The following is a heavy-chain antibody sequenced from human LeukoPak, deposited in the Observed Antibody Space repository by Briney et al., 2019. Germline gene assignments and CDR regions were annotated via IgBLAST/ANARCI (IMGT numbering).Heavy chain of an antibody. Sequence: GASVKVSCKSSGYTFTGYYMHWVRQAPGQGLGWMGWINPNSGGTNYAQTFQGRVTMTRDTSISTDYMELSRLRSDDTAVYYCARALRCLQYLVTWGQGTLVTVSS. CDR3: ARALRCLQYLVT. D-gene: IGHD5-24*01. CDR2: INPNSGGT. J-gene: IGHJ4*02. CDR1: GYTFTGYY. V-gene: IGHV1-2*02.